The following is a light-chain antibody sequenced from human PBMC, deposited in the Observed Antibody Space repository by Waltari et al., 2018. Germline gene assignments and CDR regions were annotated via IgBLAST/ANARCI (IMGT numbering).Light chain of an antibody. V-gene: IGLV4-69*01. J-gene: IGLJ2*01. Sequence: QLVLTQSPSASASLGASVKLTCTLSIRHSGFGIVWHQQLPEKGPRDWMKVHSDGSHTKGDGIPDRFSGSSSGAERHLIISSLQSEDEADYYCQTWTTGIVVFGGGTKLTVL. CDR1: IRHSGFG. CDR3: QTWTTGIVV. CDR2: VHSDGSH.